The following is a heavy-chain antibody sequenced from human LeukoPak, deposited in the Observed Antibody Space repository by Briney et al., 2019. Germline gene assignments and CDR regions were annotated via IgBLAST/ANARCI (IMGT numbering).Heavy chain of an antibody. CDR3: AKDLSEGYFDWSKAVFDY. CDR2: ISGSGGST. CDR1: GFTFSSYA. Sequence: PGGSLRLSCAASGFTFSSYAMSWVRQAPGKGLEWVSAISGSGGSTYYADSVKGRFTISRDNSKNTLYLQMNSLRAEDTAVYYCAKDLSEGYFDWSKAVFDYWGREPWSPSPQ. V-gene: IGHV3-23*01. D-gene: IGHD3-9*01. J-gene: IGHJ4*02.